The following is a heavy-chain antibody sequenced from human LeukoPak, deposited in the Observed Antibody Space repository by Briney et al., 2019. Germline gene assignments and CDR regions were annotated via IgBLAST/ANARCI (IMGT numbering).Heavy chain of an antibody. V-gene: IGHV3-30*18. CDR2: ISNDGSNN. J-gene: IGHJ4*01. D-gene: IGHD3-10*01. CDR3: AKEMGSRSSLFYFDY. Sequence: GGSLRLSCAASGFTFSSFGMHWVRQAPGKGLEWVAGISNDGSNNHYADSVNGRFTVSRDNSKNTLYLLVNTLRGEDTAVYYCAKEMGSRSSLFYFDYWGQGTLLTVSS. CDR1: GFTFSSFG.